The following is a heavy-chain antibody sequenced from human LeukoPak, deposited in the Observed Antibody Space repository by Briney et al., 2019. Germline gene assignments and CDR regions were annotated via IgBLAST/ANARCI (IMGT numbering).Heavy chain of an antibody. CDR1: GFTFSSYA. V-gene: IGHV3-30*18. D-gene: IGHD4-17*01. CDR2: ISYDGSNK. Sequence: PGGSLRLSCAACGFTFSSYAISLVRQAPGKGLEWVAVISYDGSNKYYADSVKGRFTISRDNSKNTLYLQMNSLRAEDTAVYYCAKDIALTQYGDLDYWGQGTLVTVSS. J-gene: IGHJ4*02. CDR3: AKDIALTQYGDLDY.